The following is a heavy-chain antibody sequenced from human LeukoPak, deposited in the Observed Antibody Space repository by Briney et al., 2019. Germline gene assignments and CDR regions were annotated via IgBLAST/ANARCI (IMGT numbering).Heavy chain of an antibody. CDR2: IRSKAYGGTT. V-gene: IGHV3-49*04. CDR1: GFTFGDYA. CDR3: TRDRTGYSYGYGSTSAFDY. J-gene: IGHJ4*02. D-gene: IGHD5-18*01. Sequence: GGSLRLSCTASGFTFGDYAMSWVRQAPGKGLEWVGFIRSKAYGGTTEYAASVKGRFTISRDDSKSIAYLQMNSLKTEHTAVYYCTRDRTGYSYGYGSTSAFDYWGQGTLVIVSS.